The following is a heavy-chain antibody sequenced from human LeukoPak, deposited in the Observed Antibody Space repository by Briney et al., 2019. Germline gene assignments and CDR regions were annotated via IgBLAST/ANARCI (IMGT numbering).Heavy chain of an antibody. Sequence: GGSLRLSCAASGFTVSSNYMSWVRQAPGKGLEWVSLIYSGGSTYYADSVKGRFTISRDNARNSLYLQMNSLRVEDTAVYYCARDPYSGTYGNTYYYYMDVWGKGTTVTISS. CDR2: IYSGGST. CDR3: ARDPYSGTYGNTYYYYMDV. V-gene: IGHV3-53*01. J-gene: IGHJ6*03. CDR1: GFTVSSNY. D-gene: IGHD1-26*01.